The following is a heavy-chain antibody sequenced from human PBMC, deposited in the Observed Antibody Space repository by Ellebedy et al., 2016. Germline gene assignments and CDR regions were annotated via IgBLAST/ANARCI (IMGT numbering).Heavy chain of an antibody. V-gene: IGHV4-39*07. CDR2: VYYSGST. CDR1: GDSTSISSYH. D-gene: IGHD3-22*01. J-gene: IGHJ2*01. CDR3: VRDHYYDRNGDYLDWYFDL. Sequence: SETLSLTCTVSGDSTSISSYHWGWIRQPPGKGLEWIGTVYYSGSTNYNPSLKSRVTISVDRSKNQFSLRLTSVTAADTAVYYCVRDHYYDRNGDYLDWYFDLWGRGSLVTVSA.